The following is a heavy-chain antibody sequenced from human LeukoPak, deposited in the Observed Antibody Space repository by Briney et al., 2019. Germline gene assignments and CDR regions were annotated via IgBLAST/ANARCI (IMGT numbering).Heavy chain of an antibody. D-gene: IGHD5-12*01. CDR3: ARDLGVATSFDY. V-gene: IGHV3-48*01. CDR1: GFTFSSYA. J-gene: IGHJ4*02. Sequence: GGSLRLSCAASGFTFSSYAMSWVRQAPGKGLEWLSYISSNSSTIYYADSVKGRFTIPRDNAKKSLYLQMDSLRAEDTAVYYCARDLGVATSFDYWGQGTLVTVSS. CDR2: ISSNSSTI.